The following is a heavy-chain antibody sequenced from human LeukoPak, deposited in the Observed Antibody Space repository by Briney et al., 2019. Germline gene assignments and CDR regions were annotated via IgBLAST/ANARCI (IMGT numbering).Heavy chain of an antibody. J-gene: IGHJ3*02. Sequence: GGSLRLSCAASGFTFSDYYMSWIRQASGKGLEWVSYISSSGSTIYYADSVKGRFTISRDNAKNSLYLQMNSLRAEDTAVYYCARDLRSYDYVWGHYDAFDIWGQGTMVTVSS. CDR3: ARDLRSYDYVWGHYDAFDI. CDR1: GFTFSDYY. D-gene: IGHD3-16*01. V-gene: IGHV3-11*04. CDR2: ISSSGSTI.